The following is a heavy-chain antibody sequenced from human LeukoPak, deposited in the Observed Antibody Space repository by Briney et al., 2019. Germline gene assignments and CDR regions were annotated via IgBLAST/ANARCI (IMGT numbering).Heavy chain of an antibody. CDR1: GFSLSSYG. CDR3: ASLDPTMVRGRTNIY. Sequence: GGSLRLSCAASGFSLSSYGMTWVRQAPGKGLEWVSSISSSSSYIYYADSVKGRFTISRDNAKNSLYLQMNSLRAEDTAVYYCASLDPTMVRGRTNIYWGQGTLVTVSS. CDR2: ISSSSSYI. V-gene: IGHV3-21*01. J-gene: IGHJ4*02. D-gene: IGHD3-10*01.